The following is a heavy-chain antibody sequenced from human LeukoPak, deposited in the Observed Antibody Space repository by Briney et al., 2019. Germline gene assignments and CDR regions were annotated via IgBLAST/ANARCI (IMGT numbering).Heavy chain of an antibody. J-gene: IGHJ3*02. V-gene: IGHV3-74*01. CDR1: GFTFSSYW. CDR2: INSDGSST. Sequence: GGSLRLSCAASGFTFSSYWMHWVRQAPGKGLVGVSRINSDGSSTSYADSVKGRFTISRDNAKNTLYLQMNSLRAEDTAVYYCARAHPPYSGYLGGAFDIWGQGTMVTVSS. CDR3: ARAHPPYSGYLGGAFDI. D-gene: IGHD5-12*01.